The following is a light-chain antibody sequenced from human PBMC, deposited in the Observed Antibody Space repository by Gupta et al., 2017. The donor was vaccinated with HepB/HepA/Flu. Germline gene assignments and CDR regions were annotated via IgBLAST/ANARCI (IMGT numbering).Light chain of an antibody. CDR2: SNN. CDR1: SSNIGSNY. Sequence: QSVLTQPPSASGTPGQSVTISCSGSSSNIGSNYVYWYQQLPGTDPKLLIDSNNQRPSGVIDRFLCDTAGNYASPDTRGLRSEEEADDYCAEWDASIRGLLFGGGTKLTVL. CDR3: AEWDASIRGLL. V-gene: IGLV1-47*02. J-gene: IGLJ3*02.